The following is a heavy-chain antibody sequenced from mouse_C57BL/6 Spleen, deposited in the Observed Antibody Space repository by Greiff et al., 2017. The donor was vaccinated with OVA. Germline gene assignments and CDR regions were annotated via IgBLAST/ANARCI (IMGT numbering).Heavy chain of an antibody. Sequence: QVQLKESGPGLVAPSQSLSITCTVSGFSFTSYAISWVRQPPGKGLEWLGVIWTGGGSNYNSALKSRLSISKDNSKSQVFIKMNSLQTDDTARYYCARNKGVTTRVFYAMDYWGQGTSVTVSS. CDR2: IWTGGGS. J-gene: IGHJ4*01. CDR1: GFSFTSYA. D-gene: IGHD2-5*01. CDR3: ARNKGVTTRVFYAMDY. V-gene: IGHV2-9-1*01.